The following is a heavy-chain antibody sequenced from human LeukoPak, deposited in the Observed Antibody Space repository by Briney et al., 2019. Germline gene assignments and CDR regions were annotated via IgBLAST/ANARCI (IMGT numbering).Heavy chain of an antibody. J-gene: IGHJ4*02. CDR2: ISSSSSTI. Sequence: PGGSLRLSCAASGFTFSSYSTNWVRQAPGKGLEWVSYISSSSSTIYYADSVKGRFTISRDNAKNSLYLQMNSLRAEDTAVYYCARDLGGFGEYYFDYWGQGTLVTVSS. CDR1: GFTFSSYS. CDR3: ARDLGGFGEYYFDY. V-gene: IGHV3-48*01. D-gene: IGHD3-10*01.